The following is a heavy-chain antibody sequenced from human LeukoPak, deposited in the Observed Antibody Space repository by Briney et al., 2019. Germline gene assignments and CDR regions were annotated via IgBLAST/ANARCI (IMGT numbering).Heavy chain of an antibody. J-gene: IGHJ2*01. V-gene: IGHV3-53*01. CDR2: LYSGSST. D-gene: IGHD3-10*01. CDR1: GFSVSTNY. CDR3: ARVGDHYHWYLDL. Sequence: PGGSLRLSCAASGFSVSTNYMNWVRQAPGKGLEWVSILYSGSSTYYTDSVKGRFTISRDNSRNTLYLHMTNLRAEDTAVYYCARVGDHYHWYLDLWGCGSLLTVSS.